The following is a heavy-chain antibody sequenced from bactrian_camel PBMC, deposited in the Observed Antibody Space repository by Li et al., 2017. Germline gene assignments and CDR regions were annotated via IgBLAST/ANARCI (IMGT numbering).Heavy chain of an antibody. D-gene: IGHD3*01. Sequence: VQLVESGGSSVQPGGSLRLSCEASGFVFSDYTMTWVRQAPGKGLEWVSDISGGGDRTYYADPVSGRFTISRDNAKNTVYLQMNSLKPEDTAVYYCVRSSGSYSMDYWGQGTQVTVS. CDR1: GFVFSDYT. CDR2: ISGGGDRT. V-gene: IGHV3S40*01. J-gene: IGHJ4*01. CDR3: VRSSGSYSMDY.